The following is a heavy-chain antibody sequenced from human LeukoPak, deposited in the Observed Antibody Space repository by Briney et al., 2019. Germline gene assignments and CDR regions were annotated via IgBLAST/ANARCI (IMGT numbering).Heavy chain of an antibody. CDR1: GDSISTSNSY. CDR3: ARRDSGWYLDY. V-gene: IGHV4-39*01. J-gene: IGHJ4*02. Sequence: SETLSLTCTVSGDSISTSNSYWGWIRQPPGRGLEWIGSIYYSGNTYYNASLKSRVTISVDTSKNQFSLKLTSVTAADTAVYYCARRDSGWYLDYWGQGTLVTVSS. D-gene: IGHD4-17*01. CDR2: IYYSGNT.